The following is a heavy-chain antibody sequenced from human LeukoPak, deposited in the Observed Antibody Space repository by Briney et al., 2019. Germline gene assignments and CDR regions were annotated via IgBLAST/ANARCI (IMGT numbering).Heavy chain of an antibody. V-gene: IGHV4-34*01. CDR1: GGSFSGYY. Sequence: SETLSLTCAVYGGSFSGYYWSWIRQPPGKGLEWIGEINHSGSTNYNPSLKSRVTISVDTSKNQFSQKLSSVTAADTAVYYCARGQYDFWSGYRRNNWFDPWGQGTLVTVSS. J-gene: IGHJ5*02. D-gene: IGHD3-3*01. CDR3: ARGQYDFWSGYRRNNWFDP. CDR2: INHSGST.